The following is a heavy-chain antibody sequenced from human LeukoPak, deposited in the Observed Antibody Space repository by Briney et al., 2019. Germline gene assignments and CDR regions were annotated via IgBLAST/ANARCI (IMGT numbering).Heavy chain of an antibody. CDR2: ISPNSGGT. CDR3: ARATNYYGSGNYHNVPYGY. J-gene: IGHJ4*02. D-gene: IGHD3-10*01. CDR1: GYTFTDYY. Sequence: GASVKVSCKASGYTFTDYYLHWVRQAPGQGLEWMGWISPNSGGTDYAQKLQGRVTMTRDTSISTAYMELSRLRYDDTAVYYCARATNYYGSGNYHNVPYGYWGQGTPVTVSS. V-gene: IGHV1-2*02.